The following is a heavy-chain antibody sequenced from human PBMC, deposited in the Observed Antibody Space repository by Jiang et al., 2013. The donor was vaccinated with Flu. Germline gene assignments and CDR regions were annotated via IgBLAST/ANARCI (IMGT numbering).Heavy chain of an antibody. D-gene: IGHD2-15*01. CDR2: INPSGGST. V-gene: IGHV1-46*01. CDR1: GYTFTSYY. J-gene: IGHJ4*02. CDR3: ARGGYCSGGSCYVFDY. Sequence: KASGYTFTSYYMHWVRQAPGQGLEWMGIINPSGGSTSYAQKFQGRVTMTRDTSTSTVYMELSSLRSEDTAVYYCARGGYCSGGSCYVFDYWGQGTLVTVSS.